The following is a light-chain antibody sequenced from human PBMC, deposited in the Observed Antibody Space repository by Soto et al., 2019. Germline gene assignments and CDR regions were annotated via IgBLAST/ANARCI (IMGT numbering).Light chain of an antibody. J-gene: IGLJ6*01. CDR3: CSYAGSYTYV. V-gene: IGLV2-11*01. Sequence: QAVRTHRGGVSEAPGRPCTISCTVTNTDVGNFYFVSWYKPYPDKSPRLIIYDVTRRRSGVPVRLSGCKSGHRVSLTISALQAEDEADSCACSYAGSYTYVSGSGSTVTLL. CDR2: DVT. CDR1: NTDVGNFYF.